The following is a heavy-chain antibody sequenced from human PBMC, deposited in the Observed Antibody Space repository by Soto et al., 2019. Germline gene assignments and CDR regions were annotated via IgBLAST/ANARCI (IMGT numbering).Heavy chain of an antibody. Sequence: QVQLQESGPGLAKPSQTLSLTCTVSGGSISSGGYHWSWIRQHPGKGLEWIGYIYYSGTTYSNPSLKSRVTMSGDTSKTQFSLKLNSVTAADTAVYYCARGWIYGPGTYFFPWGQGTLVPVPS. D-gene: IGHD3-10*01. V-gene: IGHV4-31*03. CDR3: ARGWIYGPGTYFFP. CDR1: GGSISSGGYH. J-gene: IGHJ5*02. CDR2: IYYSGTT.